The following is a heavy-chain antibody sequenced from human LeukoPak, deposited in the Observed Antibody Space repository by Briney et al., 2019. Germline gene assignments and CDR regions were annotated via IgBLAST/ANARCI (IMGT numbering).Heavy chain of an antibody. J-gene: IGHJ4*02. CDR2: ISYDGSNK. Sequence: GGSLRLSCAASGFTFSSYAMHWVRQAPGKGLEWVAVISYDGSNKYYADSVKGRFTISRDNSKNTLYLQMNSLRAEDTAVYYCAREGKDSSGWYWGYYFDYWDQGTLVTVSS. CDR3: AREGKDSSGWYWGYYFDY. D-gene: IGHD6-19*01. CDR1: GFTFSSYA. V-gene: IGHV3-30-3*01.